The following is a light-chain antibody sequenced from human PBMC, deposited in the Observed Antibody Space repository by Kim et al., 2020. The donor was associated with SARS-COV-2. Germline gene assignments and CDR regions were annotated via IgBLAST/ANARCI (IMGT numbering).Light chain of an antibody. CDR3: QQHGNSPPT. V-gene: IGKV3-11*01. J-gene: IGKJ1*01. CDR2: DAS. CDR1: QSVSSY. Sequence: EIVLTQSPATLSLSPGERATLSCRASQSVSSYLAWYQQKPGQAPRLLIYDASNRATGIPARFSGSGSGTDFTLTISSLEPEDFAVYYCQQHGNSPPTFGQGTKVEIK.